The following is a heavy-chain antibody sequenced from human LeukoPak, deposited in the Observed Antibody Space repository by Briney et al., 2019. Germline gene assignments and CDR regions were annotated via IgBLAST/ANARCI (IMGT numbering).Heavy chain of an antibody. J-gene: IGHJ5*02. CDR3: GRDRGYRLHDP. D-gene: IGHD1-1*01. CDR1: GYTFTSYG. V-gene: IGHV1-18*01. Sequence: GASVTVSCTASGYTFTSYGISWVRQAPGQGLEWMGWISAYNGNTNYAQKLQGRVTMTTDTSTSTAYMELRSLRSDDTAVYYCGRDRGYRLHDPWGQGTLVTVSS. CDR2: ISAYNGNT.